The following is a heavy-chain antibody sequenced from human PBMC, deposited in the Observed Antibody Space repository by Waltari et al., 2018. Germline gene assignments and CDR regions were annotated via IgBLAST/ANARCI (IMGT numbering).Heavy chain of an antibody. Sequence: QVQLVQSGAEVKKPGASVKVSCKASGYTFTTYYMPWVRQAPGQGLEWMGIINPSGGSTSYAQKFQGRVTMTRDTSTSTVYMELSSLRSEDTAVYYCARVASDDAFDIWGQGTMVTVSS. J-gene: IGHJ3*02. D-gene: IGHD6-19*01. CDR2: INPSGGST. CDR1: GYTFTTYY. CDR3: ARVASDDAFDI. V-gene: IGHV1-46*01.